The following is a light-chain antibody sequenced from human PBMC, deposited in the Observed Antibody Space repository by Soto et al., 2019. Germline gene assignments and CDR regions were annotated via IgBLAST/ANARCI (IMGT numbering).Light chain of an antibody. J-gene: IGKJ1*01. V-gene: IGKV1-5*01. CDR1: QSISSW. CDR3: QQCNTFWT. CDR2: DVS. Sequence: DIQLTQSPSTLSASVGDRVTITCRASQSISSWLAWYQQKPGKAPKLLIYDVSSLESGVPSRFCGSGSGTEFTLTISSLQPDDFATYYCQQCNTFWTFGQGTKVEIK.